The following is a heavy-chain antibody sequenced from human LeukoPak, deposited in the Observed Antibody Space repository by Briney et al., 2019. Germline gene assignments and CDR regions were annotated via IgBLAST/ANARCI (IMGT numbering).Heavy chain of an antibody. J-gene: IGHJ4*02. Sequence: GGSLRLSCSASGFTFSSYAMSWVRQAPGKGLEWVSAISGSGGRIYYGASVKGRFTISRDNSKNTLNLQMNSLRAEDTAVYYCATSKYSGSYWGQGTLVTVSS. CDR2: ISGSGGRI. V-gene: IGHV3-23*01. D-gene: IGHD1-26*01. CDR3: ATSKYSGSY. CDR1: GFTFSSYA.